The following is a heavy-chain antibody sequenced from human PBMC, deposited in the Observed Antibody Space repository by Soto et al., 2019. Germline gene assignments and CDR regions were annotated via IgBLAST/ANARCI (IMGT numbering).Heavy chain of an antibody. D-gene: IGHD2-2*01. Sequence: GGSLRLSCAASGFTFSNYAMTWVRQGPGKGLEWVSAISGSGGSAYYADSVKGRFTISRDNSKNTLYLQMNSLRADDSGVYYCAKDPYSGVLVPVAIGFDPWGEGTLVPVSS. CDR1: GFTFSNYA. J-gene: IGHJ5*02. CDR2: ISGSGGSA. V-gene: IGHV3-23*01. CDR3: AKDPYSGVLVPVAIGFDP.